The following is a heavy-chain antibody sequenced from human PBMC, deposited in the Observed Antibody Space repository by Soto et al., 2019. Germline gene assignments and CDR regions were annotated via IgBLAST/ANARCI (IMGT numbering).Heavy chain of an antibody. V-gene: IGHV4-59*01. CDR2: IYYSGST. CDR3: ARESAGSGKNNWFDP. J-gene: IGHJ5*02. D-gene: IGHD3-10*01. Sequence: SETLSLTCTVSGGSISSYYWSWIRQPPGKGLEWIGYIYYSGSTNYNPSLKSRVTISVDTSKNQLLLQLNSVTAADTAVYYCARESAGSGKNNWFDPGGQGTPVTVPS. CDR1: GGSISSYY.